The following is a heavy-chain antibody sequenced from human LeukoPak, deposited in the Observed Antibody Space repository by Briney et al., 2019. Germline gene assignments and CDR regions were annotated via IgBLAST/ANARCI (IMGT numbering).Heavy chain of an antibody. CDR1: GYSFNNFW. J-gene: IGHJ4*02. Sequence: GESLKISCKGSGYSFNNFWIGLVRQMPGKGLEWMGIIYPGDSDARYSPSFQGQVTISADKSISTAYLQWSSLKASDTAMYYCAKTDFSSTSCYVFLFYWGQGTLVTVSS. CDR3: AKTDFSSTSCYVFLFY. D-gene: IGHD2-2*01. CDR2: IYPGDSDA. V-gene: IGHV5-51*01.